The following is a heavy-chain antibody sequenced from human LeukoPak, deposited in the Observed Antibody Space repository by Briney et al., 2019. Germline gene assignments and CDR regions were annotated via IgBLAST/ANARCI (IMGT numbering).Heavy chain of an antibody. D-gene: IGHD3-22*01. CDR1: GFAFSSYG. Sequence: GGSLRLSCAASGFAFSSYGMHWVRQAPGKGLEWVAVIWYDGSNKYYADSVKGRFTISRDNSKNTLYLQMNSLRAEDTAVYYCARDQRSYYDSSGTDAFDIWGQGTMVTVSS. CDR3: ARDQRSYYDSSGTDAFDI. J-gene: IGHJ3*02. CDR2: IWYDGSNK. V-gene: IGHV3-33*01.